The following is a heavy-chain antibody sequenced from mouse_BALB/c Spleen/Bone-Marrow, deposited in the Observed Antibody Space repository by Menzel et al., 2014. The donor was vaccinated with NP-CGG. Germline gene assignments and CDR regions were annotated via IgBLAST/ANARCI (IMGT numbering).Heavy chain of an antibody. J-gene: IGHJ4*01. CDR1: GFTFSNFG. CDR3: AGRAWPTGPMDY. V-gene: IGHV5-17*02. D-gene: IGHD1-1*01. CDR2: ISSSSSTI. Sequence: EVQLVESGGGLVQPGGSRKLSCAASGFTFSNFGMHWVRQAPEKGLEWVAYISSSSSTIYYADTVKGRFTISRDNPKNTLFLQMTSLRSEDTAMYYCAGRAWPTGPMDYWGQGTSVTVSS.